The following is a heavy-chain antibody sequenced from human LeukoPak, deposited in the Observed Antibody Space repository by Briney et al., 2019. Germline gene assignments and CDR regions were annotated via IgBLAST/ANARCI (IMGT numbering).Heavy chain of an antibody. V-gene: IGHV3-30*18. CDR3: AKRSVEQLVPTEYYFDY. D-gene: IGHD6-6*01. Sequence: PGKSLRLSCTASGFIFSQYVMHWVRQAPGKGLEWVGLSLYDGTKEYYTDSVKGRFTISRDNSKNTLYLQMNSLRAEDTAVYYCAKRSVEQLVPTEYYFDYWGQGTLVTVSS. J-gene: IGHJ4*02. CDR1: GFIFSQYV. CDR2: SLYDGTKE.